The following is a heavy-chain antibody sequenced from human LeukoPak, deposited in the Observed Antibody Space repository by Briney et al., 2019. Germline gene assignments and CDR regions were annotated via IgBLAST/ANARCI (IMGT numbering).Heavy chain of an antibody. CDR2: IYHSGST. CDR1: GYSISSGYY. CDR3: AREAKQWLAPDY. J-gene: IGHJ4*02. V-gene: IGHV4-38-2*02. D-gene: IGHD6-19*01. Sequence: SETLSLTCAVSGYSISSGYYWGWIRQPPGKGLEWIGSIYHSGSTYYNPSLKSRVTISVDTSKNQFSLKLSSVTAADTAVYYCAREAKQWLAPDYWGQGTLVTVSS.